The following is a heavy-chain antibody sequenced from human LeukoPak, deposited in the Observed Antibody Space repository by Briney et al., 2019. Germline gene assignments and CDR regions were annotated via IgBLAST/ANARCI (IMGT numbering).Heavy chain of an antibody. D-gene: IGHD1-26*01. CDR1: GGTFSSHA. Sequence: ASVKVSCKASGGTFSSHAISWVRQAPGQGLEWMGRIIPILGIANYAQKFQGRVTITADKSTSTAYMELSSLRSEDTAVYYCARVREVGAVFDYWGQGTLVTVSS. V-gene: IGHV1-69*04. CDR3: ARVREVGAVFDY. J-gene: IGHJ4*02. CDR2: IIPILGIA.